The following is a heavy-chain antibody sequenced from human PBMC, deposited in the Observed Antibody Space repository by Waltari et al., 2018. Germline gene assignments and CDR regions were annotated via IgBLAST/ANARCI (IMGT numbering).Heavy chain of an antibody. CDR1: GFTFSSYG. J-gene: IGHJ4*02. CDR2: IWDDGRNK. D-gene: IGHD1-1*01. V-gene: IGHV3-33*01. CDR3: ASGLGYMDY. Sequence: QVQLVESGGGVVQPGRSLRLSCAASGFTFSSYGMHWVRQAPGKGREWVAVIWDDGRNKYYADSVKGRFTSSRDNSKNTLYLQMNSLRAEDTAVYYCASGLGYMDYWGQGTLVTVSS.